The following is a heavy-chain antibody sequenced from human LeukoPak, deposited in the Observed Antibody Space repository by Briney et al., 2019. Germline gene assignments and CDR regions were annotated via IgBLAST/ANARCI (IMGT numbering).Heavy chain of an antibody. CDR1: GYTFTSYG. V-gene: IGHV1-18*01. D-gene: IGHD2-2*01. J-gene: IGHJ6*02. CDR3: ARESPIVVVPAAIRYYYYYGMDV. CDR2: ISAYNGNT. Sequence: ASVKVSCKASGYTFTSYGISWVRQAPGQGLEWMGWISAYNGNTNYAQKLQGRVTMTTDTSTSTAYMELRSLRSDDTAVYYCARESPIVVVPAAIRYYYYYGMDVWGQGTTVTVSS.